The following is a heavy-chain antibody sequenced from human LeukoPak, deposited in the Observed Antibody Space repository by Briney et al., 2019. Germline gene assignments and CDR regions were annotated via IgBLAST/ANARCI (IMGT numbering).Heavy chain of an antibody. CDR3: ARAGVPYYRYYYYYGMDV. CDR1: GFTFSNYG. Sequence: PGGSVRLSCEASGFTFSNYGMNWVRQAPGKGLEWISYIRPNDGTTHYADSVKGRFTISRDNAKNSLSLQMTSLRAEDTAVYYCARAGVPYYRYYYYYGMDVWGQGTTVTVSS. J-gene: IGHJ6*02. D-gene: IGHD3-10*01. CDR2: IRPNDGTT. V-gene: IGHV3-48*04.